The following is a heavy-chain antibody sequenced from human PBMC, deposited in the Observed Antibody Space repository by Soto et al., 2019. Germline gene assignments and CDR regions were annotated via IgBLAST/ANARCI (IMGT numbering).Heavy chain of an antibody. CDR2: IYYSRTT. D-gene: IGHD1-26*01. CDR3: ARREIQGPIDY. Sequence: QVQLQESGPGLVKPSDTLSLTCAVPGYSISSSNWWGWIRQPPGKGLEWIGYIYYSRTTYYNPSLKSRVTMSVDTSKNQFPLKLTSVTAVDTAVYYCARREIQGPIDYWGQGTLVTVSS. CDR1: GYSISSSNW. J-gene: IGHJ4*02. V-gene: IGHV4-28*01.